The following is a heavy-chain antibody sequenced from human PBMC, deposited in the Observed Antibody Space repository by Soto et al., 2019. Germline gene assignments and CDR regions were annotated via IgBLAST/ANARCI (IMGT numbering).Heavy chain of an antibody. CDR2: IVVGSGNT. V-gene: IGHV1-58*01. D-gene: IGHD2-2*01. J-gene: IGHJ5*02. CDR3: AAASVVVPAAEAFGFDP. CDR1: GFTFTSSA. Sequence: SVKVSCKASGFTFTSSAVQWVRQARGQRLEWIGWIVVGSGNTNYAQKFQERVTITRDMSTSTAYMELSSLSSEDTAVYYCAAASVVVPAAEAFGFDPWGQGTLVTVSS.